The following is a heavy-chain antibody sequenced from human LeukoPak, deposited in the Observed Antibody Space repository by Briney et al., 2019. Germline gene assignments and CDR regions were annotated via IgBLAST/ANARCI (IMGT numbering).Heavy chain of an antibody. J-gene: IGHJ4*02. Sequence: PSETLSLTCTVSGGSISSGGYYWSWIRQHPGKGLEWIGYIYYSGSTYYNPSLKSRVTISVDTSKNQFSLKLSSVTAADTAVYYCARLLGATWLYFDYWGQGTLVTVSS. V-gene: IGHV4-31*03. CDR3: ARLLGATWLYFDY. CDR1: GGSISSGGYY. D-gene: IGHD1-26*01. CDR2: IYYSGST.